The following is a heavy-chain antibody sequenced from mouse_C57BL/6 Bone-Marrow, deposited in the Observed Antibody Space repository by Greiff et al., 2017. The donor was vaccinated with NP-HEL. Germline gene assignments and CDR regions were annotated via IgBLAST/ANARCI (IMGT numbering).Heavy chain of an antibody. CDR3: AIFPMATVVASHYYAMDY. CDR2: IYPGSGST. CDR1: GYTFTSYW. J-gene: IGHJ4*01. Sequence: QVQLQQPGAELVKPGASVKMSCKASGYTFTSYWITWVKQRPGQGLEWIGDIYPGSGSTNYNEKFKSKATLTVDTSSSTAYMQLSSLTSEDSAVYYCAIFPMATVVASHYYAMDYWGQGTSVTVSS. V-gene: IGHV1-55*01. D-gene: IGHD1-1*01.